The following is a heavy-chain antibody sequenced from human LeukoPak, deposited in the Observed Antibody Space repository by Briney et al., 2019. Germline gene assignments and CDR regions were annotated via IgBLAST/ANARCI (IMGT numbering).Heavy chain of an antibody. J-gene: IGHJ4*02. D-gene: IGHD3-10*01. CDR3: ARDGKRGSGSFSY. V-gene: IGHV4-31*03. CDR2: IYYSGST. CDR1: GGSISSGGYY. Sequence: SQTLSLTCTVSGGSISSGGYYWSWIRQHPGKGLEWIGYIYYSGSTYYNPSLKSRVTISVDTSKNQFSLKLSSVTAADTAAYYCARDGKRGSGSFSYWGQGTLVTVSS.